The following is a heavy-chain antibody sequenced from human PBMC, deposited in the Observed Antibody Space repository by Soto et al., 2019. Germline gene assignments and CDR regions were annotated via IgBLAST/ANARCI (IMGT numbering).Heavy chain of an antibody. CDR2: IYFSGST. D-gene: IGHD2-2*02. V-gene: IGHV4-38-2*02. CDR1: GYSISSGYY. J-gene: IGHJ6*02. Sequence: PXETLSLTCAVAGYSISSGYYWGWIRQPPVKGLEWIGNIYFSGSTYYNPSLKSRVTISVDTSKNQFSLKLSSVTAADTAVYYCAREDIVVVPGAIRSYYYNGTDVWGQGTTVTVSS. CDR3: AREDIVVVPGAIRSYYYNGTDV.